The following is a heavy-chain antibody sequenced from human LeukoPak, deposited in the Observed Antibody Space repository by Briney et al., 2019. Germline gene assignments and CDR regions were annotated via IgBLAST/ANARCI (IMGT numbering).Heavy chain of an antibody. J-gene: IGHJ3*02. V-gene: IGHV4-61*08. Sequence: KPSETLSLTCTVSGGSISSGDYYWSWIRQPPGKGLEWIGYIYHSGSTYYNPSLKSRVTISVDTSKNQFSLKLSSVTAADTAVYYCARATPSGITGTGDAFDIWGQGTMVTVSS. CDR1: GGSISSGDYY. CDR3: ARATPSGITGTGDAFDI. D-gene: IGHD1-7*01. CDR2: IYHSGST.